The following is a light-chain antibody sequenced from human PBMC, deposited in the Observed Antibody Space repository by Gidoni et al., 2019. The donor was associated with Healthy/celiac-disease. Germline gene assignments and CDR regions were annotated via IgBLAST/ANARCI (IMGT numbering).Light chain of an antibody. CDR3: QQYDNPAPT. CDR2: DAS. Sequence: DIQMTQSPSSLSASVGDRVTITCQASQDSSNYLNWYQQKPGKAPKLLIYDASNLETGVPSRFSGSGSGTDFTFTISSLQPEDIATYYCQQYDNPAPTFACGTKVEIK. V-gene: IGKV1-33*01. J-gene: IGKJ4*01. CDR1: QDSSNY.